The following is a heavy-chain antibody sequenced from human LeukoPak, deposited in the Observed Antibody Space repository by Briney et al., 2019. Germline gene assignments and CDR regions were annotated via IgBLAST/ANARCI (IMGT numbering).Heavy chain of an antibody. V-gene: IGHV5-51*01. D-gene: IGHD6-13*01. J-gene: IGHJ5*02. CDR3: ARRAAGTWWFDP. Sequence: GESLKISCKGSGYTFSTHWIGWVRQMPGKGLEWMGIIYPGDSDTRYSPSFQGQVTISADKSISTAYLQWSSLKASDTAMYYCARRAAGTWWFDPWGQGTLVTVSS. CDR2: IYPGDSDT. CDR1: GYTFSTHW.